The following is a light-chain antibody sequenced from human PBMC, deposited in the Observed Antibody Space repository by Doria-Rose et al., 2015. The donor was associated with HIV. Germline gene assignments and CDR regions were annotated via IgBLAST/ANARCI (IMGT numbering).Light chain of an antibody. CDR3: QQSSSTLYT. CDR1: QSISAW. CDR2: TAS. J-gene: IGKJ2*01. Sequence: DRVTITCRASQSISAWLAWYQQKPGKAPKLLIYTASNLQSGVPSRFSGGGSGTDFTLTISSLQPEDFATYYCQQSSSTLYTFGQGTKLEIK. V-gene: IGKV1-39*01.